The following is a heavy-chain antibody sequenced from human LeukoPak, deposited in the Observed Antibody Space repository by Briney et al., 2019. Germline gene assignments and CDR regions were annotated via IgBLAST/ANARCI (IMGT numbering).Heavy chain of an antibody. J-gene: IGHJ6*03. D-gene: IGHD3-10*01. V-gene: IGHV1-69*05. CDR1: GGTFSSYA. CDR2: IIPIFGTA. CDR3: ARAGGIVITDYYYYMDV. Sequence: SVKVSCKASGGTFSSYAISWVRQAPGQGLEWMGGIIPIFGTANYAQKFQGRVTITTDESTSTAYMELSSLRSEDTAVYYCARAGGIVITDYYYYMDVWGKGTTVTVSS.